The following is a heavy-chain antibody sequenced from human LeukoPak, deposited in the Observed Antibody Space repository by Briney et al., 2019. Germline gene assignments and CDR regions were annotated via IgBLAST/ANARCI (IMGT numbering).Heavy chain of an antibody. Sequence: SETLSLTCTVSGDSISSYYWSWVRQPAGRGLEWIGRIYTSGSTNYNPSLKSQVTMSVDTSKNLFSLKVSSVTAADTAVYYCARQDGATLGYWGQGILVTVSS. D-gene: IGHD1-26*01. CDR3: ARQDGATLGY. J-gene: IGHJ4*02. CDR1: GDSISSYY. V-gene: IGHV4-4*07. CDR2: IYTSGST.